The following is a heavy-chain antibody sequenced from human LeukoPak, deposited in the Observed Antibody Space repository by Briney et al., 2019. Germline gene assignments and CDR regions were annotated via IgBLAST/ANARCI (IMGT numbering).Heavy chain of an antibody. D-gene: IGHD6-13*01. Sequence: GGSLRLSCAASGFTISSNYMNWVRQAPGKGLEWVSVIYTGGTTYYADPVKGRFTISRDNSKNTLYLQMNSLRAEDTAVYYCARDSSARKQDYWGQGTLVTVSS. CDR1: GFTISSNY. V-gene: IGHV3-66*01. CDR3: ARDSSARKQDY. CDR2: IYTGGTT. J-gene: IGHJ4*02.